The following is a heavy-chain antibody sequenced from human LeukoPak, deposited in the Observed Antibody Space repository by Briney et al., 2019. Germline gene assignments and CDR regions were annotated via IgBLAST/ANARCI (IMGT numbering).Heavy chain of an antibody. V-gene: IGHV3-43*02. J-gene: IGHJ4*02. CDR2: ISGDGVST. Sequence: GGSLRLSWVASGXPIADFALHWVRQAPGKGLEWVSLISGDGVSTFYADSVKGRFSISRDNSKNSLYLEMNSLRTEDAAMYYCAKESGKFDYWGQGTLVAVSS. CDR3: AKESGKFDY. CDR1: GXPIADFA.